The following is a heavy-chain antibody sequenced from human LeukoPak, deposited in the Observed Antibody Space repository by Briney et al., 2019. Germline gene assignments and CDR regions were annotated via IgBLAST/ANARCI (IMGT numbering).Heavy chain of an antibody. CDR3: ARGKAAADPVGFDY. J-gene: IGHJ4*02. CDR2: INHSGST. V-gene: IGHV4-34*01. Sequence: SETLPLTCAVYGGSFSGYYWSWIRQPPGKGLEWIGEINHSGSTNYNPSLKSRVTISVDTSKNQFSLKLSSVTAADTAVYYCARGKAAADPVGFDYWGQGTLVTVSS. D-gene: IGHD6-13*01. CDR1: GGSFSGYY.